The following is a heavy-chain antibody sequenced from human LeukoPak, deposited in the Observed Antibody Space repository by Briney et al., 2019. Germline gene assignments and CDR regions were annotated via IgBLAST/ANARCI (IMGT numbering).Heavy chain of an antibody. CDR3: AKDLLPSEYCGGDCKFDY. V-gene: IGHV3-23*01. CDR2: MSGSCGST. Sequence: GGSLRLSGAASGFTVSRYAMGWVGQAPGKGLEWVAGMSGSCGSTYYAASVKCLFTISRDNSNNTLYLQMNSLRAEDTAVYYCAKDLLPSEYCGGDCKFDYWGQATLVTVSS. D-gene: IGHD2-21*02. CDR1: GFTVSRYA. J-gene: IGHJ4*02.